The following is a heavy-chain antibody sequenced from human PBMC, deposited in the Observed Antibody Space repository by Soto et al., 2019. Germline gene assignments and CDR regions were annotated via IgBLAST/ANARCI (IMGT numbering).Heavy chain of an antibody. Sequence: QVQLVQSGAEVKEPGDSVRVSCEASGYTFTAYSIHWVRQAPGQGLEWMGWINPKFGDTTYAQDFQDRVSMTRDMSISTVYMELSRLTSDDTAIYYCARNMDYYYGPGSGNGHGFWGQGTTVTVFS. D-gene: IGHD3-10*01. CDR1: GYTFTAYS. J-gene: IGHJ6*02. V-gene: IGHV1-2*02. CDR2: INPKFGDT. CDR3: ARNMDYYYGPGSGNGHGF.